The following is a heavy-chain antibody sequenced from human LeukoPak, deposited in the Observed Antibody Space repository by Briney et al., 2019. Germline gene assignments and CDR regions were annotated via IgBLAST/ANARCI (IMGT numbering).Heavy chain of an antibody. J-gene: IGHJ4*02. CDR2: IIPIFGTA. Sequence: SVKVSCKASGGXFSSYAISWVRQAPGQGLEWMGGIIPIFGTANYAQKFQGRVTITADESTSTAYMELSSLRSEDTAVYYCARGSDYDILTGYYEDYWGQGTLVTVSS. CDR3: ARGSDYDILTGYYEDY. CDR1: GGXFSSYA. V-gene: IGHV1-69*01. D-gene: IGHD3-9*01.